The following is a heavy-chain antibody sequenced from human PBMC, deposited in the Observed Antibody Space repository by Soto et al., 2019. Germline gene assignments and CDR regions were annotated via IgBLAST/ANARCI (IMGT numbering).Heavy chain of an antibody. CDR1: GCTFTSYG. D-gene: IGHD6-13*01. CDR2: ISAYNGNT. Sequence: ASLKVACKAAGCTFTSYGISCVRQATGQGLEWMGWISAYNGNTNYAQKLQGRVTMTTDTSTSTAYMELRSLRSDDTAVYYCARGHSSSWTNEYWGQGTLVTVSS. CDR3: ARGHSSSWTNEY. V-gene: IGHV1-18*01. J-gene: IGHJ4*02.